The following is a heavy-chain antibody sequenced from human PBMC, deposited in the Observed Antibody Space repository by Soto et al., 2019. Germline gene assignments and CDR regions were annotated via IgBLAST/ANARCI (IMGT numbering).Heavy chain of an antibody. CDR1: GHTLTELS. Sequence: ASVKVSCKISGHTLTELSIHWVRQAPGKGLEWMGGFDPEGGEAIYAQKWHGRVAVTEDTVTDTAYMELSSLRSEDTAVYYCARASRITMVRGARQGMSFDIWGQGTMVTVSS. V-gene: IGHV1-24*01. J-gene: IGHJ3*02. D-gene: IGHD3-10*01. CDR2: FDPEGGEA. CDR3: ARASRITMVRGARQGMSFDI.